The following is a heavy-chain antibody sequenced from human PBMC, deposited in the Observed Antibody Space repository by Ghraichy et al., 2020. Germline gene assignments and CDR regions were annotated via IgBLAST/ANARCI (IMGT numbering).Heavy chain of an antibody. D-gene: IGHD3-3*01. CDR1: GGSFSGYY. Sequence: SETLSLTCTVYGGSFSGYYWSWIRQPPGRGLYWIAELNHSGSTNYNPSLKSRVTISVDTSKNQFSLKRSSVTAADTAVYYCAIGQRVRYNDLYYYGMDVWGQGTTVTVAS. V-gene: IGHV4-34*01. CDR3: AIGQRVRYNDLYYYGMDV. CDR2: LNHSGST. J-gene: IGHJ6*02.